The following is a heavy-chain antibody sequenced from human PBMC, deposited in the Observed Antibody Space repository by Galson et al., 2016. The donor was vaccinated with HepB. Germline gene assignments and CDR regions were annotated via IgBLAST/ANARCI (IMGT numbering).Heavy chain of an antibody. D-gene: IGHD1-14*01. J-gene: IGHJ4*02. CDR2: IHQSGTT. CDR3: ARHFPGGITRGFDY. CDR1: GDSISAPHW. Sequence: SETLSLTCTVSGDSISAPHWWSWVRQPPGKGLEWIGEIHQSGTTNYHPSLMSRVAMSIAQSKDQLSLVLTSVRAADPAVYFCARHFPGGITRGFDYWGRGALVTVSS. V-gene: IGHV4-4*02.